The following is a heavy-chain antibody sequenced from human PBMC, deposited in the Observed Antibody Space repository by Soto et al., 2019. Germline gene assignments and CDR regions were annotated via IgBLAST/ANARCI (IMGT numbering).Heavy chain of an antibody. CDR3: ANGLYNPSYHFDY. CDR2: VSGSGAST. CDR1: GFTFSSYA. Sequence: LRLSCAASGFTFSSYAMSWVRQAPGKGLEWVSAVSGSGASTYYADSVKGRFTISRDSSRSTLYLQMNSLRAEDTAIYYCANGLYNPSYHFDYWGQGTMVTVYS. V-gene: IGHV3-23*01. D-gene: IGHD1-26*01. J-gene: IGHJ4*02.